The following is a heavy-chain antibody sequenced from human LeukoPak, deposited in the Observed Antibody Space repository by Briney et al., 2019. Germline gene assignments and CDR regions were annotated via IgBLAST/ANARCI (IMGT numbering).Heavy chain of an antibody. Sequence: GGSLRLSCAASGFTFSSCRMIWVRQTPGKGLEWVSSISSSSSTINYADSMRGRFTISRDNAKNSLYLQMNSLRAEDTAVYYCAKLGRNYFDYWGQGTLVTVSS. V-gene: IGHV3-48*04. J-gene: IGHJ4*02. D-gene: IGHD3-10*01. CDR3: AKLGRNYFDY. CDR1: GFTFSSCR. CDR2: ISSSSSTI.